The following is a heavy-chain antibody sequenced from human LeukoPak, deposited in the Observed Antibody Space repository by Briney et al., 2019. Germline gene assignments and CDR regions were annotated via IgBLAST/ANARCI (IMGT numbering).Heavy chain of an antibody. CDR3: AREGYCSSTSCGFDY. V-gene: IGHV1-69*04. J-gene: IGHJ4*02. Sequence: ASVKVSCKASGGTFSSYAISWVRQAPGQGLEWMGRIIPILGIANYAQKFQGRVTITADKSTSTAYMELSSLRSEDTAVYYCAREGYCSSTSCGFDYWGQGTLVTVSS. CDR2: IIPILGIA. CDR1: GGTFSSYA. D-gene: IGHD2-2*01.